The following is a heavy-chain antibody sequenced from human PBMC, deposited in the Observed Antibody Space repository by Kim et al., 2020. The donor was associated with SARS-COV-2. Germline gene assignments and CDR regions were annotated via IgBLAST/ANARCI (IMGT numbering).Heavy chain of an antibody. V-gene: IGHV3-23*01. Sequence: GRFTISRDNSKNTLYLQMNSLRAEDTAVYYCAKMFLMVRVVIIAPQYFDYWGQGTLVTVSS. D-gene: IGHD3-10*01. CDR3: AKMFLMVRVVIIAPQYFDY. J-gene: IGHJ4*02.